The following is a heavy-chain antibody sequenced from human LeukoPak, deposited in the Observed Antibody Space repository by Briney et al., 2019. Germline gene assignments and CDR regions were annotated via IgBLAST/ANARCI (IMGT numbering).Heavy chain of an antibody. J-gene: IGHJ5*02. CDR3: AREVGGYAYRDWFDP. CDR2: INHSGST. V-gene: IGHV4-34*01. Sequence: SETLSLTCAVYGGSFSGYYWSWIRQPPGKGLEWIGEINHSGSTNYNPSLKSRVTISVDTSKNQFSLKLSSVTAADTAVYYCAREVGGYAYRDWFDPWGQGTLVTVSS. D-gene: IGHD5-12*01. CDR1: GGSFSGYY.